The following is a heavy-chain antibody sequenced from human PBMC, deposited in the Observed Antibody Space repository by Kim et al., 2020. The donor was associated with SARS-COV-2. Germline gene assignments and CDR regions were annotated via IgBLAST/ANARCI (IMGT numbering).Heavy chain of an antibody. CDR1: GYTFTGYY. Sequence: ASVKVSCKASGYTFTGYYMHWVRQAPGQGLEWMGRINPNSGGTNYAQKFQGRVTMTRDTSISTAYMELSRLRSDDTAVYYCARGPPIGGTYYFDYWGQGTLVTVSS. D-gene: IGHD1-1*01. V-gene: IGHV1-2*06. CDR3: ARGPPIGGTYYFDY. CDR2: INPNSGGT. J-gene: IGHJ4*02.